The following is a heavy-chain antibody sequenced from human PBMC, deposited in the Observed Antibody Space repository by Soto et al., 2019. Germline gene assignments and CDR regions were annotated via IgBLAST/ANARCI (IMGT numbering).Heavy chain of an antibody. CDR2: INPDSGRT. CDR1: GYTFTGYY. CDR3: ASSFSQTNIDF. J-gene: IGHJ6*01. V-gene: IGHV1-2*02. Sequence: QVQLVQSGPEVGKPGASVKVSCKASGYTFTGYYLHWVRQAPGQGLEWMGYINPDSGRTRYAQKFQGTVTMTRDTSITTAYLELSSLKYDDSAIFSCASSFSQTNIDFWGQGTTVIVSS.